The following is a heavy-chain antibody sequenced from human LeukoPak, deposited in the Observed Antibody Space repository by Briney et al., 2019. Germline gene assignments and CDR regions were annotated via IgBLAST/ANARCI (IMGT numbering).Heavy chain of an antibody. CDR3: ARAVVRGVNPYYYYYYMDV. CDR1: GYTFTSYG. CDR2: ISAYNGNT. V-gene: IGHV1-18*01. D-gene: IGHD3-10*01. Sequence: GASVKVSCKASGYTFTSYGISWVRQAPGQGLEWMGWISAYNGNTNYAQKLQGRVTMTTDTSTSTAYMELRSLRSDDTAVYYCARAVVRGVNPYYYYYYMDVWGKGTTVTVSS. J-gene: IGHJ6*03.